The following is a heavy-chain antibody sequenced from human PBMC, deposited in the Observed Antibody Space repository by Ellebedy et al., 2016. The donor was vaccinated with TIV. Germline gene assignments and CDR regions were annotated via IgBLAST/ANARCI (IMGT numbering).Heavy chain of an antibody. CDR3: AKDRTSGDGYWVFDS. V-gene: IGHV3-23*01. Sequence: GESLKISCTASGFTFSSYAMSWVRQAPGKGLEWVSGIVGSGAEKYAGSVKGRFTISRDNSKRTVDLQMRSVRAEDTAVYFCAKDRTSGDGYWVFDSWGQGTMVSVSS. CDR2: IVGSGA. J-gene: IGHJ4*02. CDR1: GFTFSSYA. D-gene: IGHD6-25*01.